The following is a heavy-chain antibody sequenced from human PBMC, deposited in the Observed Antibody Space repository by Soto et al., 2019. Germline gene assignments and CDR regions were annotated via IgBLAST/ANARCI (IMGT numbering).Heavy chain of an antibody. D-gene: IGHD3-10*01. Sequence: QVQLVQSGAEVKKPGASVKVSCKASGYTFTSYDINWVRQATGQGLEWMGWMNPNSGNTGYAQKYQGRVTRTRNTSISTADMELGSLRSEDTAAYYCARGSGAVSYGSYWGQGTLVTVSS. CDR3: ARGSGAVSYGSY. CDR2: MNPNSGNT. J-gene: IGHJ4*02. V-gene: IGHV1-8*01. CDR1: GYTFTSYD.